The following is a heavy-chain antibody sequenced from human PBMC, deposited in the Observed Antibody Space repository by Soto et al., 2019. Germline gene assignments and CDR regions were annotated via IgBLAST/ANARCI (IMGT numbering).Heavy chain of an antibody. Sequence: QVQLVQSGAEVKKPGSSVKVSCKASGGTFSSYTISWVRQAPGQGLEWMGRIIPILGIANYAQKFQGRVTITADKAMSTAYMELRSLRSEDTAVYYCARGVFGAGSYYNGNWFDPWGQGTLVTVSS. J-gene: IGHJ5*02. CDR1: GGTFSSYT. V-gene: IGHV1-69*02. CDR2: IIPILGIA. D-gene: IGHD3-10*01. CDR3: ARGVFGAGSYYNGNWFDP.